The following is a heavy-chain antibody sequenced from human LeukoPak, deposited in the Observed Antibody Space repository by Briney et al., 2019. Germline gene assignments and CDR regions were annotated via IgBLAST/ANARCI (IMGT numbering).Heavy chain of an antibody. V-gene: IGHV1-2*02. J-gene: IGHJ4*02. CDR3: ARVRRGIAVANSDY. CDR1: GYTFTGYY. CDR2: INSNSGGT. D-gene: IGHD6-19*01. Sequence: ASVKVSCKASGYTFTGYYMHWVRQAPGQGLEWMGWINSNSGGTNYAQKFQGRVTMTRDTSISTAYMELSRLRSDDTAVYYCARVRRGIAVANSDYWGQGTLVTVSS.